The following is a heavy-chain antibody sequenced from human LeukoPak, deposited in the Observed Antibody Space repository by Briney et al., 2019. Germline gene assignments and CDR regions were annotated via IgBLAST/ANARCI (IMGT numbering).Heavy chain of an antibody. V-gene: IGHV3-23*01. CDR3: AKVISGLATMLPFDY. J-gene: IGHJ4*02. D-gene: IGHD5-24*01. CDR2: ISGSGGST. Sequence: GGSPRLSCAASGFTFSSYAMSWVRQAPGKGLEWVSAISGSGGSTYYADSVKGRFTISRDNSKNTLYLQMNSLRAEDTAVYYCAKVISGLATMLPFDYWGQGTLVTVSS. CDR1: GFTFSSYA.